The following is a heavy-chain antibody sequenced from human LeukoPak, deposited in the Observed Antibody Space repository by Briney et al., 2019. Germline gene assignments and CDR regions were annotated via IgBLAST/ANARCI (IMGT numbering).Heavy chain of an antibody. CDR1: GFTFGSYA. Sequence: GGSLRLSCAASGFTFGSYAMSWVRQAPGEGLEWVSAISGSGGSTYYADSVKGRFTISRDNSKNTLYLQMNSLRAEDTAVYYCAKDRRKEGAAAKYDYWGQGTLVTVSS. V-gene: IGHV3-23*01. D-gene: IGHD6-13*01. CDR2: ISGSGGST. J-gene: IGHJ4*02. CDR3: AKDRRKEGAAAKYDY.